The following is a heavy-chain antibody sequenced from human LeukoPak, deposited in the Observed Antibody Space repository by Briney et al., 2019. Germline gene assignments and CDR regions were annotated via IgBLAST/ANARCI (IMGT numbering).Heavy chain of an antibody. J-gene: IGHJ5*02. CDR2: ISGYNGKT. CDR3: AREGALHDTGDHYLSWFDP. Sequence: ASVKVSCKTSGYTFSSYGIARVRQAPGQGLEWMGWISGYNGKTNYAENLQGRVTMTTDTSTSTGYMELRSLRSDDTAVYYCAREGALHDTGDHYLSWFDPWGQGTLVTVSS. CDR1: GYTFSSYG. D-gene: IGHD2-8*02. V-gene: IGHV1-18*01.